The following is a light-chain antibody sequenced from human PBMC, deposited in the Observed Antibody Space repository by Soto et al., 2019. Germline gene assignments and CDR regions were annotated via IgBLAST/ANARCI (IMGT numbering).Light chain of an antibody. V-gene: IGKV3-20*01. Sequence: EVVLTQSPGTLSLSPGERASLSCRASQRLGSNDLAFFQQKPVQAPRLLTSVTSSRATGIPDRVSGRGSGTDFTLTISRLELEDFAVYYCLQYGSSPHTFGQGTRLE. CDR3: LQYGSSPHT. J-gene: IGKJ5*01. CDR2: VTS. CDR1: QRLGSND.